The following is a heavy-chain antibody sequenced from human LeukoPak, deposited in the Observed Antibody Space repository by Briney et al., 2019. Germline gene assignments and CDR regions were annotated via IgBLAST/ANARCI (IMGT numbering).Heavy chain of an antibody. Sequence: PSETLSLTCTVSLGSISSYYWSWIRQPPRKGLEWIGYIYYSGSTNYNPSLKSRVTISVDTSNNQYSLKLSSLTAADTAVYYCARDWGGYQTYCDYWGQGTLVTVSS. CDR2: IYYSGST. J-gene: IGHJ4*02. D-gene: IGHD3-3*01. V-gene: IGHV4-59*01. CDR3: ARDWGGYQTYCDY. CDR1: LGSISSYY.